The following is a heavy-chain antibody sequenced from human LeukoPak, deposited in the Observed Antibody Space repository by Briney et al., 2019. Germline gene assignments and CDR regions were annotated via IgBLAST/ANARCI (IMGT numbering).Heavy chain of an antibody. CDR2: LYRDGST. CDR1: GFTFSSSY. CDR3: ARDSGDGDYEPLDY. Sequence: GGSLRLSCAASGFTFSSSYMTWARQAPGKGLEWVSILYRDGSTYYADSVKGRFTISRDSSKNMLYLQMNSLRVEDTAVYYCARDSGDGDYEPLDYWGQGTQVTVSS. J-gene: IGHJ4*02. V-gene: IGHV3-53*01. D-gene: IGHD4-17*01.